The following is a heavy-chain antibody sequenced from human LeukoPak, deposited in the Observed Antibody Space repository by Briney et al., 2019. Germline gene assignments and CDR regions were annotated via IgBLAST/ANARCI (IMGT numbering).Heavy chain of an antibody. D-gene: IGHD4-17*01. Sequence: GGSLRLSCVGSDFTFANYAMTWVRLTPGKGLEWVSSIKGSGSYAMYADSVSGRFTTSRDNSRNTISLQMTSPRAEDTAIYYCGRDPNGDYIGAFEFWGLGTLVSVSS. CDR1: DFTFANYA. V-gene: IGHV3-23*01. J-gene: IGHJ3*01. CDR2: IKGSGSYA. CDR3: GRDPNGDYIGAFEF.